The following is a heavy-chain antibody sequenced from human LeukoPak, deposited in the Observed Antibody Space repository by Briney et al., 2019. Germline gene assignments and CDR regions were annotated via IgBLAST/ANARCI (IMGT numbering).Heavy chain of an antibody. D-gene: IGHD2-2*01. Sequence: GASVKVSCKASGGTFSSYAISWVRQAPGQGLEWMGRIIPILGIANYAQKFQGRVTITADKSTSTAYMELSSLRSEDTAVYYCARGRIVAVPAVTSPGWFDPWGQGTLVTVSS. CDR3: ARGRIVAVPAVTSPGWFDP. V-gene: IGHV1-69*04. CDR1: GGTFSSYA. J-gene: IGHJ5*02. CDR2: IIPILGIA.